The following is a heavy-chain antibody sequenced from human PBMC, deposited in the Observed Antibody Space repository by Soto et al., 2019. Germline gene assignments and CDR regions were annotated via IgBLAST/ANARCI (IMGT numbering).Heavy chain of an antibody. J-gene: IGHJ6*04. Sequence: SETLSLTCTVSGGSISSYYWSWIRQPPGKGLEWIGYIYYSGSTNYNPSLKSRVTISVDTSKNQFSLKLSSVTAADTAVYYCARGVGGRPIPYYYYYGMDVWGKGTKVTVSS. CDR3: ARGVGGRPIPYYYYYGMDV. CDR2: IYYSGST. CDR1: GGSISSYY. V-gene: IGHV4-59*01. D-gene: IGHD1-26*01.